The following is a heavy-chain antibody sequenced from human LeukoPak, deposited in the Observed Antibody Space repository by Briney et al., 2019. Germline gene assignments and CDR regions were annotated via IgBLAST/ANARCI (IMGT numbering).Heavy chain of an antibody. D-gene: IGHD2-21*01. CDR2: ISRSGDST. CDR3: ARNIGGVGY. CDR1: GFTFSTYA. Sequence: GGSLRLSCAASGFTFSTYAMSWVRQAPGKGLEWVSTISRSGDSTYYADSVKGRFTISRDNSKNTLYLQMNSLRAEDTAVYYCARNIGGVGYWGQGTLVTVSS. J-gene: IGHJ4*02. V-gene: IGHV3-23*01.